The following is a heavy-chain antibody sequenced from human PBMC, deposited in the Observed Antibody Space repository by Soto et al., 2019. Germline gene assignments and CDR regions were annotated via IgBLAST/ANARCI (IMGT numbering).Heavy chain of an antibody. J-gene: IGHJ4*02. V-gene: IGHV4-34*01. CDR1: GGSFSGYY. Sequence: SETLSLTCAVYGGSFSGYYWSWIRQPPGKGLEWIGEINHSGSTNYNPSLKSRVTISVDTSKNQFSLKLSSVTAADTAVYYCARAPYSSGWYGFVYWGQGTLVTVSS. D-gene: IGHD6-19*01. CDR2: INHSGST. CDR3: ARAPYSSGWYGFVY.